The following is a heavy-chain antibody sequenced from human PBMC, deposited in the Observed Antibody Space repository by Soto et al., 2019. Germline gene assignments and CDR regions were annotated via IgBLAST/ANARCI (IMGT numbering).Heavy chain of an antibody. V-gene: IGHV4-31*03. J-gene: IGHJ5*02. CDR3: ARVVRGYGNWFDP. CDR2: IYYSGST. Sequence: NLSPPCTVSRRYIRAGGYYTCWIRQHPGKGLEWIGYIYYSGSTYYNPSLKSRVTISVDTSKNQFSLKLSSVTAADTAVYYCARVVRGYGNWFDPWGQGTLVTVS. D-gene: IGHD5-12*01. CDR1: RRYIRAGGYY.